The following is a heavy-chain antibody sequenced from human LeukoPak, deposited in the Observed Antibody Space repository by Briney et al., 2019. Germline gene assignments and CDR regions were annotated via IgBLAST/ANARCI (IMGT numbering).Heavy chain of an antibody. D-gene: IGHD3-22*01. CDR1: SGSMSSYY. CDR2: IYYTGDT. Sequence: SETLSLTCAVSSGSMSSYYWSWIRQPPGKGLEWIGYIYYTGDTNYSPSLKRRLTISLDTAMKQFSLNLRSVTAADTAMYYCARGGSGYPLDYWGQGTLVTVSS. V-gene: IGHV4-59*01. CDR3: ARGGSGYPLDY. J-gene: IGHJ4*02.